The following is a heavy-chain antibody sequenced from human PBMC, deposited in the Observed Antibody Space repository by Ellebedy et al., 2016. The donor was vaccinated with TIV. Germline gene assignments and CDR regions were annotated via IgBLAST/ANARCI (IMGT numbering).Heavy chain of an antibody. D-gene: IGHD3-22*01. CDR2: IFHSGKT. CDR1: GGSLTSMY. V-gene: IGHV4-59*01. CDR3: ARDTMTVWGEGWYYGMDV. Sequence: SETLSLXXTVSGGSLTSMYWSWVRQPPGKGLEWIGSIFHSGKTNYNPFLRGRVTMSVDTSKNQFSLKLTSVTAADTATYYCARDTMTVWGEGWYYGMDVWGQGTTVTVSS. J-gene: IGHJ6*02.